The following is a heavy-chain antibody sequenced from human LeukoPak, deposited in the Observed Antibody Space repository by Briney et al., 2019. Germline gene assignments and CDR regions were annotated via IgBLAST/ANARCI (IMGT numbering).Heavy chain of an antibody. CDR1: GYTFTSYG. CDR2: ISAYNGNT. V-gene: IGHV1-18*01. Sequence: VSVKVSCQTSGYTFTSYGYSWVRQAPGQGLEWMGWISAYNGNTKYAQKFQGRVAMTTVTSTSTAYMELRSLTLDDTALYYCARAKTLEPSPSNAFDIWGQGTMVTVSS. CDR3: ARAKTLEPSPSNAFDI. D-gene: IGHD1-1*01. J-gene: IGHJ3*02.